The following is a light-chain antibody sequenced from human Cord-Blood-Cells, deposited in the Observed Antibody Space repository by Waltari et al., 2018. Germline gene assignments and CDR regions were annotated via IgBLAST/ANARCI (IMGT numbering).Light chain of an antibody. CDR1: SSDGGGYHY. CDR3: SSYTSSSTYV. CDR2: DVS. V-gene: IGLV2-14*01. J-gene: IGLJ1*01. Sequence: QSALTQPASVSGSPGQSITISCTGTSSDGGGYHYVSWYQQHPGKAPKRMIYDVSNRPSGVSNRFSGSKSGNTASLTISGLQAEDEADYYCSSYTSSSTYVFGTGTKVTVL.